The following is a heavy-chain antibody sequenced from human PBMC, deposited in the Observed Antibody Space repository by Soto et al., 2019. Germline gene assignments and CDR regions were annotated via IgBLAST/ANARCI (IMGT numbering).Heavy chain of an antibody. Sequence: QVQLVESGGGVVQPGRSLRLSCAASGFTFSSYGMHWVRQAPGKGLEWVAVIWYDGSNKYYADSVKGRFTISRDNSKNTLYLQMNSLRAEDTAVYYCARAAPPASGFWSGYLASYYYYYYGMDVWGQGTTVTVSS. D-gene: IGHD3-3*01. CDR1: GFTFSSYG. V-gene: IGHV3-33*01. CDR3: ARAAPPASGFWSGYLASYYYYYYGMDV. CDR2: IWYDGSNK. J-gene: IGHJ6*02.